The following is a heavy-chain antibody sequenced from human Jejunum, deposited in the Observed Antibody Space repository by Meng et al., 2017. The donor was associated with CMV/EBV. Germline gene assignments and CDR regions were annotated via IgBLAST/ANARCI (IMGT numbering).Heavy chain of an antibody. J-gene: IGHJ4*02. CDR3: ASGGPTVSGLAVDH. V-gene: IGHV1-2*02. Sequence: SGYSFNDYYMHWVRQAPGQGLESMGWINTKSGGTNYAQKFHGRLTMTRDTSISTAYMELSSLRFDDTAVYYCASGGPTVSGLAVDHWSQGTLVTVSS. CDR1: GYSFNDYY. D-gene: IGHD4-11*01. CDR2: INTKSGGT.